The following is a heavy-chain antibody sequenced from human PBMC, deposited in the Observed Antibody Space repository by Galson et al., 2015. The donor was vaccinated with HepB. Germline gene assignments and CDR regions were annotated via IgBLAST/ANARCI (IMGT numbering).Heavy chain of an antibody. J-gene: IGHJ4*02. CDR1: GYTFTGYY. Sequence: SVKVSCKASGYTFTGYYMHWVRQAPGQGLEWMGWINPNSGGTNYAQKFQGRVTMTRDTSISTAYMELSRLRSDDTAVYYCARATAGIAARTDYWGQGTLVTVSS. V-gene: IGHV1-2*02. CDR3: ARATAGIAARTDY. D-gene: IGHD6-6*01. CDR2: INPNSGGT.